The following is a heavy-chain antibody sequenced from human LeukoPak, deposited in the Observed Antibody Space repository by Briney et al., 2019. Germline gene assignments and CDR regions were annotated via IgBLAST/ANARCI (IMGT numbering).Heavy chain of an antibody. V-gene: IGHV1-2*02. Sequence: ASVKVSCKASGYTFTDYYMHWVRQAPGQGLEWMGWINPNSGGTNYVQKFQGRVTMTRETSISTVYMEVNSLRSDDTAVYYCTRGRGIAVPGPLFGYWGQGTLVTVSS. CDR1: GYTFTDYY. D-gene: IGHD6-19*01. J-gene: IGHJ4*02. CDR2: INPNSGGT. CDR3: TRGRGIAVPGPLFGY.